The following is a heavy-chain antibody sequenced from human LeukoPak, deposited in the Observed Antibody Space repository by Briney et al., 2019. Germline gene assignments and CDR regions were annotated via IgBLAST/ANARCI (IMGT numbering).Heavy chain of an antibody. CDR1: GGSISSSSYY. CDR3: ARARYGSGSYHFMDV. D-gene: IGHD3-10*01. V-gene: IGHV4-39*07. J-gene: IGHJ6*03. CDR2: IYYSGST. Sequence: SETLSLTCTVSGGSISSSSYYWGWIRQPPGKGLEWIGSIYYSGSTYYNPSLKSRVTISVDTSKNQFSLNLSSVTAADTAVYYCARARYGSGSYHFMDVWGKGTTVTISS.